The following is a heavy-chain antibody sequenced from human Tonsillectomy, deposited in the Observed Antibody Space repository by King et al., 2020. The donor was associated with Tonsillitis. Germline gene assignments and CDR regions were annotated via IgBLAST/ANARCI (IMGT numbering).Heavy chain of an antibody. V-gene: IGHV3-30*02. Sequence: QLVQSGGGVVQPGGSLRLSCAASGFTFSSYGMHWVRQAPGKGLEWVAFIRYDGRNKYYAESVKGRFTISRDKSKNKMYLQMNSPRAEDTAVYFCATFNSGSHYMRYWYFDPWGRGTLVTVSS. J-gene: IGHJ2*01. CDR1: GFTFSSYG. CDR2: IRYDGRNK. D-gene: IGHD3-22*01. CDR3: ATFNSGSHYMRYWYFDP.